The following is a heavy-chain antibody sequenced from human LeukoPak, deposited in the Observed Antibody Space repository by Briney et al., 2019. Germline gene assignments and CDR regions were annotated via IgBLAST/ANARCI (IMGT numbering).Heavy chain of an antibody. CDR2: IYHSGST. J-gene: IGHJ4*02. Sequence: MASETLSLTCTVSGYSISSGYYWGWIRQPPGKGLEWIGSIYHSGSTYYNPSLKSRVTISVDTSKNQFSLKLSSVTAADTAVYYCAREYILYRSGWFLDYWGQGTVVTVSS. CDR3: AREYILYRSGWFLDY. CDR1: GYSISSGYY. D-gene: IGHD6-19*01. V-gene: IGHV4-38-2*02.